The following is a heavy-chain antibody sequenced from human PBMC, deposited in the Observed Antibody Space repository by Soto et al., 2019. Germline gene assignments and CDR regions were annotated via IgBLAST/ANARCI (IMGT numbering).Heavy chain of an antibody. D-gene: IGHD3-10*01. CDR1: GGSFSGYY. V-gene: IGHV4-34*01. Sequence: SETLSLTCAVYGGSFSGYYWSWIRQPPGKGLEWIGEINHSGSTNYNPSLKSRVTISVDTSKNQFSLKLSSVTAADTAVYYCARGLVGHWFDPWGQGTLVTVSS. CDR3: ARGLVGHWFDP. CDR2: INHSGST. J-gene: IGHJ5*02.